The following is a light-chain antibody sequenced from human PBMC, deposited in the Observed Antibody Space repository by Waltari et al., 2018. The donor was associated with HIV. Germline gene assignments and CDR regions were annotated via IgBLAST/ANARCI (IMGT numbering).Light chain of an antibody. J-gene: IGLJ2*01. CDR2: VNSDGSH. V-gene: IGLV4-69*01. CDR1: SGHSNYA. CDR3: QTWGTGIRV. Sequence: QLVLTQSPSASASLGASVKLTCTLSSGHSNYAIAWHQQQPEKGPRYLMKVNSDGSHFKGDGIPDRFSGSTSGAGRYLTISSLQSEDEADYYCQTWGTGIRVFGGGTKLTVL.